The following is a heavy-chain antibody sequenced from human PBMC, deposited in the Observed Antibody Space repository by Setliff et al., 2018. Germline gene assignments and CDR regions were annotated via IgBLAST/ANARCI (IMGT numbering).Heavy chain of an antibody. Sequence: ASVKVSCKASGYTFTSYDINWVRQATGQGLEWMGWMNPNSGNTGYAQKFQGRVTMTRNTSISTAYMELSSLRSEDTAVYYCARADSSSWYLYYYYGMDVWGQGTTVTVSS. J-gene: IGHJ6*02. CDR2: MNPNSGNT. V-gene: IGHV1-8*01. D-gene: IGHD6-13*01. CDR3: ARADSSSWYLYYYYGMDV. CDR1: GYTFTSYD.